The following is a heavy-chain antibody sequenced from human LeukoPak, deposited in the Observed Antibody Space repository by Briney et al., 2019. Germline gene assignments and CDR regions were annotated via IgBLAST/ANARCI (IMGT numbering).Heavy chain of an antibody. CDR3: ASTPRDDIVVVPAVYYYGMDV. CDR1: GGSFSGYY. V-gene: IGHV4-34*01. D-gene: IGHD2-2*01. CDR2: INHSGST. Sequence: SETLSLTCAVYGGSFSGYYWSWIRQPPGKGLEWIGEINHSGSTNYNPSLKSRVTISVDTSKNQFSLKLSSVTAADTAVYYCASTPRDDIVVVPAVYYYGMDVWGQGTTVTVSS. J-gene: IGHJ6*02.